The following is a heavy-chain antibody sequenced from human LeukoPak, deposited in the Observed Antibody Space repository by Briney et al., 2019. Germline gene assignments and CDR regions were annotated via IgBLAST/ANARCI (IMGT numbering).Heavy chain of an antibody. CDR1: GGSISSGSYY. Sequence: SETLSLTCTVPGGSISSGSYYWSWIRQPAGKGLEWIGRSYPSGSTNYNPSLKSRVTISVDTSKNQFSLKLSSVTAADTAVYYCARESDSGWRNKFDYWGQGTLVTVAS. D-gene: IGHD6-19*01. V-gene: IGHV4-61*02. J-gene: IGHJ4*02. CDR2: SYPSGST. CDR3: ARESDSGWRNKFDY.